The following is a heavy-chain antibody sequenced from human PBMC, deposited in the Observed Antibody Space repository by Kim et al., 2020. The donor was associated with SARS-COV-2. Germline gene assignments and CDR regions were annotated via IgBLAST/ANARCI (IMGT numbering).Heavy chain of an antibody. Sequence: ASVKVSCKASGYTFTIYGISWVRQAPGQGLEWMGWISAYNGNTNYAQKLQGRVTMTTDTSTSTAYMELRSLRSDDTAVYYCSRYSHPDSYYDFWSGISPDYYYGMDVWGQGTTVTVSS. CDR1: GYTFTIYG. D-gene: IGHD3-3*01. CDR2: ISAYNGNT. CDR3: SRYSHPDSYYDFWSGISPDYYYGMDV. J-gene: IGHJ6*02. V-gene: IGHV1-18*01.